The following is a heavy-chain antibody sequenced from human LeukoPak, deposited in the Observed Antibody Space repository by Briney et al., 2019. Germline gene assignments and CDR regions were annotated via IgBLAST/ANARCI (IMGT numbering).Heavy chain of an antibody. D-gene: IGHD4/OR15-4a*01. J-gene: IGHJ4*02. V-gene: IGHV1-18*01. CDR1: DYTLRNYG. Sequence: ASVKISCKSSDYTLRNYGIIWVRQAPGQGLEWMGWVSGYNGKTEYAQKVQDRVIMTTDLFTNTVYMELRSLRSDDTAVYYCARDVYSSMVLFDHWGQGTLVTVSS. CDR2: VSGYNGKT. CDR3: ARDVYSSMVLFDH.